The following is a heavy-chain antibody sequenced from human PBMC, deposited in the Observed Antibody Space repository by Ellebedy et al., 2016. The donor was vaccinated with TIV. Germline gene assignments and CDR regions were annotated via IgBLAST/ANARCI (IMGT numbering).Heavy chain of an antibody. CDR3: ARTPSGTSGGGY. V-gene: IGHV1-2*02. J-gene: IGHJ4*02. CDR1: GYTFTGHY. CDR2: INPKNGGT. D-gene: IGHD1-26*01. Sequence: AASVKVSCKASGYTFTGHYMHWVRQAPGQGLEWMGWINPKNGGTNYAQKFQGRVTMTRDTSISTAYMDLHRLRPDDTAVYFCARTPSGTSGGGYWGQGTLVTVSS.